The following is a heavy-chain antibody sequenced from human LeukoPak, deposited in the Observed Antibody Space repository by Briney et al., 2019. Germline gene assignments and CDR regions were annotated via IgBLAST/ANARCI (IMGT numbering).Heavy chain of an antibody. Sequence: WGSLRLSCAASGFTFSSYAMSWVRQAPGKGLECVSGISGSGSSTYYPDSVKGLFTISRDNSKNTLYLQMNSLRAEDTAVYYCAKGDGSGSYIVRGFDYWGQGTLVTVSS. D-gene: IGHD3-10*01. CDR2: ISGSGSST. V-gene: IGHV3-23*01. J-gene: IGHJ4*02. CDR3: AKGDGSGSYIVRGFDY. CDR1: GFTFSSYA.